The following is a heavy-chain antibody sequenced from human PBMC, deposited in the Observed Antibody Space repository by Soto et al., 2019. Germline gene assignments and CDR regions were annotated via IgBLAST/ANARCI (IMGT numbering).Heavy chain of an antibody. CDR2: ISSSSSYI. CDR3: ARDPGPGWYYYYYCMDV. V-gene: IGHV3-21*01. D-gene: IGHD6-19*01. CDR1: GFTFSSYS. J-gene: IGHJ6*03. Sequence: EVQLVESGGGLVKPGGSLRLSCAASGFTFSSYSMNWVRQAPGKGLEWVSSISSSSSYIYYADSVKGRFTISRDNAKNSLYLQMNSLRAEDTAVYYCARDPGPGWYYYYYCMDVWGKGTTVTVSS.